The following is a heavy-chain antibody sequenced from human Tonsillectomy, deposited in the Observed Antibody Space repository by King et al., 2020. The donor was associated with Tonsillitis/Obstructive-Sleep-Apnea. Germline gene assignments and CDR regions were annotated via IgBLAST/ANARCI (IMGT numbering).Heavy chain of an antibody. CDR2: SRPYNGDT. Sequence: QLVQSGAEVKKPGASVKVSCKASGYTFTSYDITWVRQAPGQGLEWMGWSRPYNGDTNYAQKLQGRVTMTSDTSTSTAYMELRSLRSDDTAVYYCARDYYDSSGYYHGYFQHWGQGTRVTVSS. D-gene: IGHD3-22*01. V-gene: IGHV1-18*01. CDR1: GYTFTSYD. CDR3: ARDYYDSSGYYHGYFQH. J-gene: IGHJ1*01.